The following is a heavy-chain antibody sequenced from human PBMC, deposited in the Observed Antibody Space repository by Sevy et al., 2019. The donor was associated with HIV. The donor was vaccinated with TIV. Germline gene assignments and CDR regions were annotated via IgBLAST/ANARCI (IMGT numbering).Heavy chain of an antibody. J-gene: IGHJ4*02. V-gene: IGHV3-7*01. Sequence: GGSLRLSCAASGFTFSTCWMSGVRQAPGKGLEWVANIKQDGSEKNYVDSVKGRFTISRDNAKHSLYLQMNSLRAEDTAVYYCVKDADYGGNAHFDYWGQGSLVTVSS. CDR2: IKQDGSEK. D-gene: IGHD4-17*01. CDR1: GFTFSTCW. CDR3: VKDADYGGNAHFDY.